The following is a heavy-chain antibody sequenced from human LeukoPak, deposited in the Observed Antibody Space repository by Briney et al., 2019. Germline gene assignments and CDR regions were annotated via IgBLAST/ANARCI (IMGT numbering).Heavy chain of an antibody. CDR1: GFTVSSNY. CDR3: ARDLQRGPMDV. D-gene: IGHD1-1*01. V-gene: IGHV3-53*01. CDR2: IYSGGST. Sequence: PGGSLRLSCAASGFTVSSNYMSWVRQAPGKGLEWVSVIYSGGSTYYADSVKGRFTISRDNSKNTLYLQMNSLRAEDTAVYYCARDLQRGPMDVWGKGTTVTISS. J-gene: IGHJ6*03.